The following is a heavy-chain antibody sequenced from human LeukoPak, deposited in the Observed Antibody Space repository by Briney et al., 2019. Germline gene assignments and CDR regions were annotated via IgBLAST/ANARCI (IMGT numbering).Heavy chain of an antibody. Sequence: PGGSLRLSCAASGFTLSSYAMSWVRQAPGKGLEWVSAISGSGGSTYYADSVKGRFTISRDNSKDTLYLQMNSLRAEDTAVYYCAKDPNSSGWTRGDAFDIWGQGTMVTVSS. V-gene: IGHV3-23*01. D-gene: IGHD6-19*01. CDR2: ISGSGGST. CDR1: GFTLSSYA. CDR3: AKDPNSSGWTRGDAFDI. J-gene: IGHJ3*02.